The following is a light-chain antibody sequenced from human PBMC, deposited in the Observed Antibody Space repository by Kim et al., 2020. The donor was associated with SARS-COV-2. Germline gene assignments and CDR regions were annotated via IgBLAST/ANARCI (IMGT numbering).Light chain of an antibody. CDR3: QAWDSRTVV. Sequence: SVSTGQTASITCSGDKLGDKYACWYQQKPGQSPVLVIYQDSKRTSGIPERFSGSNSGNTATLTISGTQAMDEADYYCQAWDSRTVVFGGGTQLTVL. CDR1: KLGDKY. CDR2: QDS. V-gene: IGLV3-1*01. J-gene: IGLJ2*01.